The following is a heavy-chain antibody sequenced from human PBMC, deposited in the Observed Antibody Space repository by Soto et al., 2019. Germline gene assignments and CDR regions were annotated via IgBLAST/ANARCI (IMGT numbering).Heavy chain of an antibody. CDR3: ARDRRTYSGDDLSPYFDY. J-gene: IGHJ4*02. CDR2: INPNSGGT. Sequence: ASVKVSCKASGYTFTGYYMHWVRQAPGQGLEWMGWINPNSGGTNYAQKFQGWVTMTRDTSISTAYMELSRLRSDDTAVYYCARDRRTYSGDDLSPYFDYWGQGTLVTVSS. V-gene: IGHV1-2*04. D-gene: IGHD5-12*01. CDR1: GYTFTGYY.